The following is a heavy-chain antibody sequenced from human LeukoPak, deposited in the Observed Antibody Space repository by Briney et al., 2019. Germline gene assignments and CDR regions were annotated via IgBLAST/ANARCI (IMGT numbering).Heavy chain of an antibody. CDR2: INTDGSST. CDR1: GFTFSSYW. V-gene: IGHV3-74*01. J-gene: IGHJ3*02. CDR3: TGTTWMGAFDI. Sequence: GGSLRLSCAASGFTFSSYWMHWVRQAPGKGLVWVSRINTDGSSTSYADSVKGRFTISRDNAKNTLYLQMNSLRAEDTAVYYCTGTTWMGAFDIWGQGTMVTVSS. D-gene: IGHD1-7*01.